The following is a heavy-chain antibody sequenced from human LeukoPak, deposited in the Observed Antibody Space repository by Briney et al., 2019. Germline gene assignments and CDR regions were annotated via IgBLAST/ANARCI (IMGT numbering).Heavy chain of an antibody. CDR1: GFTFSSYG. D-gene: IGHD3-3*01. J-gene: IGHJ5*02. Sequence: GGSLRLSCAASGFTFSSYGMHWVRQAPGKGLEWVAVISYDGSNKYYADSVKGRFTISRDNSKNTLYLQMHSLRAEDTAVYYCAKDARDDFWSGYYKGGWFDPWGQGTLVTVSS. CDR3: AKDARDDFWSGYYKGGWFDP. V-gene: IGHV3-30*18. CDR2: ISYDGSNK.